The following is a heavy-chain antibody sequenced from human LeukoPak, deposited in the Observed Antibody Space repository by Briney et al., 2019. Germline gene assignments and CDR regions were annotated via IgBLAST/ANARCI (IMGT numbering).Heavy chain of an antibody. CDR1: GYTFTSYY. Sequence: ASVKVSCKASGYTFTSYYMHWVRQAPGQRLEWMGWINGGTGNTKYSQEFQGRVTITRDTSASTAYMEVSSLRSGDMAVYYCARARYESRIWPKSRYDYYYYMDVWGKGTTVTVSS. V-gene: IGHV1-3*03. D-gene: IGHD3-3*01. CDR2: INGGTGNT. J-gene: IGHJ6*03. CDR3: ARARYESRIWPKSRYDYYYYMDV.